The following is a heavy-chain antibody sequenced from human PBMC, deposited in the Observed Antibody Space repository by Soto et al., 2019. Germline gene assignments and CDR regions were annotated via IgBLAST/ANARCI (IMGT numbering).Heavy chain of an antibody. J-gene: IGHJ4*02. CDR1: SDSIAGENW. D-gene: IGHD6-19*01. V-gene: IGHV4-4*02. CDR2: VFHTGGT. CDR3: ARVFSSGSGWMYYFDF. Sequence: QVQLQESGPGLVKPSETLSLTCTVSSDSIAGENWWSWVRQPPGLGLEWIGEVFHTGGTNYNPSLKSRVTMEVDTSKHQFALNLISATAADTAVYYCARVFSSGSGWMYYFDFWGQGTLVSVSS.